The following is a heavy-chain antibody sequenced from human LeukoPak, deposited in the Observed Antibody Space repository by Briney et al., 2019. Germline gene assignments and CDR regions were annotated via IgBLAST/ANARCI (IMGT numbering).Heavy chain of an antibody. Sequence: GGSLRLSCAASGFTFSNYAMTWARQAPGKGLEWVSAISGSGGSTYYADSVKGRFTISRDNSKNTLYLQMNSLRAEDTAVYYCAKGDTYDFWSGYSDHYGMDVWGQGATVTVSS. J-gene: IGHJ6*02. D-gene: IGHD3-3*01. V-gene: IGHV3-23*01. CDR2: ISGSGGST. CDR3: AKGDTYDFWSGYSDHYGMDV. CDR1: GFTFSNYA.